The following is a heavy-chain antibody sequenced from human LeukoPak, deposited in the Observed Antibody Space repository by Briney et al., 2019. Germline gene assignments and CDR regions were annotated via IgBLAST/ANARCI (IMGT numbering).Heavy chain of an antibody. CDR3: ARDLLGNSGSYLRHPNGPPFDY. CDR2: INSDGSST. Sequence: GGSLRLSCAASGFTFSSYWMHWVRQAPGKGLVWVSRINSDGSSTSYADSVKGRFTISRDNANNTLYLQMNSLRAEDTAVYYCARDLLGNSGSYLRHPNGPPFDYWGQGTLVTVSS. J-gene: IGHJ4*02. CDR1: GFTFSSYW. V-gene: IGHV3-74*01. D-gene: IGHD1-26*01.